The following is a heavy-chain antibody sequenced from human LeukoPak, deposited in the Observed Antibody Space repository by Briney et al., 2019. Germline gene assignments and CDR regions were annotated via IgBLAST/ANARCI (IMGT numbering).Heavy chain of an antibody. D-gene: IGHD6-13*01. CDR1: GFTISNYW. Sequence: PGGSLRLPCAASGFTISNYWMHWVRQTPGKGLVWVSRINSDGSSRNYADSVKGRFTISRDNAKNTVYLQMNSLRAEDTAVYYCASASSHRIAAGGDYWGQGTLVTVSS. CDR2: INSDGSSR. J-gene: IGHJ4*02. CDR3: ASASSHRIAAGGDY. V-gene: IGHV3-74*01.